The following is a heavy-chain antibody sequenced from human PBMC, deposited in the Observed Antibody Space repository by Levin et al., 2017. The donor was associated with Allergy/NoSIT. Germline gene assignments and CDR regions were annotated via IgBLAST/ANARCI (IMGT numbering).Heavy chain of an antibody. CDR2: IFWDDDK. CDR3: AHSTKAAATICYFDY. J-gene: IGHJ4*02. V-gene: IGHV2-5*02. CDR1: GFSLSTSGVG. Sequence: ESGPTLVKPTQTLTLTCAFSGFSLSTSGVGVGWIRQPPGKALEWLALIFWDDDKRYSPSLRSRLTITKDSSKNQVVLTMTNMDPVDTATYYCAHSTKAAATICYFDYWGQGALVPVSS. D-gene: IGHD6-13*01.